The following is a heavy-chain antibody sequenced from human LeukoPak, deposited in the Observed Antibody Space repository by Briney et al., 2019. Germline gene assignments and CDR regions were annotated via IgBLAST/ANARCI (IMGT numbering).Heavy chain of an antibody. J-gene: IGHJ2*01. V-gene: IGHV3-23*01. CDR2: ITGSGDNT. D-gene: IGHD2-21*01. CDR1: GFTFGSYA. Sequence: GGSLRLSCAASGFTFGSYAMTWVRQAPGKGLEWVSVITGSGDNTYYADSVKGRFTISRDNSKNTLYLQMNSLRAEDTAVYYCVKEVIRYWYFDPWGRGALVTVSS. CDR3: VKEVIRYWYFDP.